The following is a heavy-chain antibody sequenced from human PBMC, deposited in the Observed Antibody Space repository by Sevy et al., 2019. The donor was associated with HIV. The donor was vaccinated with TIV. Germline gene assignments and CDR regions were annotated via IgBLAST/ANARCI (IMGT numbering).Heavy chain of an antibody. D-gene: IGHD2-8*01. CDR3: ARDHCTDGACFRSGYFDY. Sequence: GGSLRLSCAASGFTFADHAFHWVRQAPGKGLEWVAIISFDGRNKRLAESVKGRFTISRDDSKNTVHRQMTSRGPEDTAVYYCARDHCTDGACFRSGYFDYWGQGTLVTVSS. CDR2: ISFDGRNK. CDR1: GFTFADHA. V-gene: IGHV3-30*04. J-gene: IGHJ4*02.